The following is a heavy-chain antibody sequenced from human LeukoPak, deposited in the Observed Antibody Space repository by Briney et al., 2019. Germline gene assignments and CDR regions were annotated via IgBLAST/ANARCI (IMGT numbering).Heavy chain of an antibody. CDR3: ATVDSYGSRLDY. J-gene: IGHJ4*02. CDR1: GGSISSYY. D-gene: IGHD5-18*01. V-gene: IGHV4-59*01. CDR2: IHYSGSA. Sequence: PSETLSLTCIVSGGSISSYYWSWIRQFPGKGLEWIGYIHYSGSANYNPSLKSRVSISVDTSKKQSSLKLNSVTAADTAVYYCATVDSYGSRLDYWGQGTLVTVSS.